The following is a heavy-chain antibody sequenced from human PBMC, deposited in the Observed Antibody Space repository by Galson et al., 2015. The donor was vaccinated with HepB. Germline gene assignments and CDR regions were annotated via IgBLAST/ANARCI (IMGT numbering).Heavy chain of an antibody. Sequence: SLRLSCAASGFTVSSNYMSWVRQAPGKGLEWVSVIYSGGSTYYADSVKGRFTISRDNSKNTLYLQMNSLRAEDTAVYYCARAMDDFWSGYPSHYYYYMDVWGKGTTVTVSS. CDR1: GFTVSSNY. V-gene: IGHV3-53*01. D-gene: IGHD3-3*01. J-gene: IGHJ6*03. CDR3: ARAMDDFWSGYPSHYYYYMDV. CDR2: IYSGGST.